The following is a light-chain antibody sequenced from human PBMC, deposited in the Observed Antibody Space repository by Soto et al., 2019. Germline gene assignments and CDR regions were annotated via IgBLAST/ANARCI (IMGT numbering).Light chain of an antibody. CDR2: GAS. CDR3: QHYDSLPIT. V-gene: IGKV3-20*01. CDR1: QSVSSSY. Sequence: IVLTQSPGTPFFTPGERATLSCRATQSVSSSYLAWYQQKPGQAPRLLIYGASSRDTGVPDRFSGSGSGTDFTLTISRLEPEDFAVFYCQHYDSLPITFGQGTRLEIK. J-gene: IGKJ5*01.